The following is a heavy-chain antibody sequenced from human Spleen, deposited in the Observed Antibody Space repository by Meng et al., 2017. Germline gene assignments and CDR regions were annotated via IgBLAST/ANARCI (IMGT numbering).Heavy chain of an antibody. V-gene: IGHV3-23*04. Sequence: VGWVGSGGGLVQPGGALRLSCAASGLTFSGSAMSWVRRAPGKGLECVSVISGSGVNTYYADSVKGRFTISRDNSKNTLYLQVYSLRAEDTAVYYCARDVTEYTSAPDYWGQGTLVTVSS. D-gene: IGHD6-6*01. CDR1: GLTFSGSA. J-gene: IGHJ4*02. CDR3: ARDVTEYTSAPDY. CDR2: ISGSGVNT.